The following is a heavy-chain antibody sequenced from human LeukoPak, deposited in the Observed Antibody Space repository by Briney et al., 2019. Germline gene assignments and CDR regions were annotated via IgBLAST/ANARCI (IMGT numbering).Heavy chain of an antibody. Sequence: GGSLRLSCAASGFTFSSYSMNWVRQAPGKGLGWVSYISSSSSTIYYADSVKGRFTISRDNAKNSLYLQMNSLRAEDTAVYYCARAVGTYGMDVWGQGTTVTVSS. V-gene: IGHV3-48*04. CDR2: ISSSSSTI. CDR1: GFTFSSYS. J-gene: IGHJ6*02. CDR3: ARAVGTYGMDV. D-gene: IGHD1-26*01.